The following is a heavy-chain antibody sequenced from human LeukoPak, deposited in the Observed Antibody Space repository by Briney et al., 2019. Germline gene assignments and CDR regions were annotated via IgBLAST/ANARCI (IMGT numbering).Heavy chain of an antibody. D-gene: IGHD2-2*01. Sequence: SKTLSLTCTVSGGSISSRSYYWGWIRQPPGKGLEWIGSIFYSGTTYYNPSLKSLVTISVDTSKNQFSLRLSSVTAADTAVYYCASENCSGTSCSSFDYWGQGTLVTVSS. CDR2: IFYSGTT. J-gene: IGHJ4*02. V-gene: IGHV4-39*01. CDR1: GGSISSRSYY. CDR3: ASENCSGTSCSSFDY.